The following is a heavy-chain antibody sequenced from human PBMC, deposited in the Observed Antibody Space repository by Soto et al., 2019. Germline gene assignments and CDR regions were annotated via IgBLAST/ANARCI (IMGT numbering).Heavy chain of an antibody. CDR2: ISHDGRVT. CDR3: AREPYGDSQYFDY. Sequence: QVQLVESGGGMVQPGTSLRLSCAASGFTFNSLSLHWVRQRPDKGLEWVAVISHDGRVTFYADFVKGRFTVSRDNSKNTIYLQVNPPRAEDTAVYYCAREPYGDSQYFDYWGQGTLATVSS. J-gene: IGHJ4*02. V-gene: IGHV3-30*04. CDR1: GFTFNSLS. D-gene: IGHD2-21*02.